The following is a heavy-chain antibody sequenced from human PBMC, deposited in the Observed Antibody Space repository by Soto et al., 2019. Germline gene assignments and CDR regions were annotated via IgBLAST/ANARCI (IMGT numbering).Heavy chain of an antibody. J-gene: IGHJ4*02. CDR3: AREAYCYGSGSYFAY. Sequence: QVQLVESGGGLVKPGGSLRLSCAASGFTFSDYYMSWIRQAPGKGLEWVSYISSSSSYTNYADSVKGRFTISRDNAKNSRYLQMSSLRAEDTAVYYCAREAYCYGSGSYFAYWGQGTLVTVSS. V-gene: IGHV3-11*05. D-gene: IGHD3-10*01. CDR1: GFTFSDYY. CDR2: ISSSSSYT.